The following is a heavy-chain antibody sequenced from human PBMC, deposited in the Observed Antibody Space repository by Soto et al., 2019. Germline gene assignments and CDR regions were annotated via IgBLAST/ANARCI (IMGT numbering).Heavy chain of an antibody. CDR3: ARDRGAYRWCDP. J-gene: IGHJ5*02. D-gene: IGHD3-10*01. Sequence: SETLSLTCAVYGGSFSGYYWSWIRQPPGKGPEWIGEINHSGSTNYNPSLKSRVTMSVDTSKNQFSLKLSSVTAADTAVYYCARDRGAYRWCDPWGQGTLVTVSS. CDR1: GGSFSGYY. V-gene: IGHV4-34*01. CDR2: INHSGST.